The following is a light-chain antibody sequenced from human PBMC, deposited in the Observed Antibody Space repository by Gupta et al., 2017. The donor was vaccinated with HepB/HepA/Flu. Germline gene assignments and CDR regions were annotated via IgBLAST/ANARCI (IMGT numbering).Light chain of an antibody. J-gene: IGLJ3*02. CDR1: ALPKQY. V-gene: IGLV3-25*03. Sequence: SYELTQPPPVSVSPGQTARITCSGDALPKQYAYWYQQKPGQAPVLVIYEDSERPAGITERFSGSSSGTTVTLTISGVQAEDEADYYCQSGDSSGTSGVFGGGTKLTVL. CDR2: EDS. CDR3: QSGDSSGTSGV.